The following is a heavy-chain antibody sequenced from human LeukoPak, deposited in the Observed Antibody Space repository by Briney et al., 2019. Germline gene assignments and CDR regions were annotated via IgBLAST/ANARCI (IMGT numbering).Heavy chain of an antibody. CDR1: GFTFSRYE. CDR3: ARSRLNDY. J-gene: IGHJ4*02. V-gene: IGHV3-48*03. Sequence: PGGSLRLSCAASGFTFSRYEMNWVRQAPGKGLEWVSCISGSGSAKYYTDSVKGRFTISRDNAKNSLFLQMNSLRAEDTAVYYCARSRLNDYWGQGTLVTVSS. D-gene: IGHD3-22*01. CDR2: ISGSGSAK.